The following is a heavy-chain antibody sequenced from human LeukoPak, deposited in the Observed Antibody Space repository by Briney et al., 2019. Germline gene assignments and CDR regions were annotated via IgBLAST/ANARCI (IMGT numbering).Heavy chain of an antibody. CDR2: TYYRSRWYN. V-gene: IGHV6-1*01. CDR1: GDSVSSNMVA. CDR3: ARDGYSSSWYSNYYYYGMDV. D-gene: IGHD6-13*01. J-gene: IGHJ6*02. Sequence: SQTLSLTCAISGDSVSSNMVAWNWIRQSPSRGLEWLGRTYYRSRWYNNYAVSLKSRITINPDTSKNQFSLQLNSVTPEDTAVYYCARDGYSSSWYSNYYYYGMDVWGQGTTVTVSS.